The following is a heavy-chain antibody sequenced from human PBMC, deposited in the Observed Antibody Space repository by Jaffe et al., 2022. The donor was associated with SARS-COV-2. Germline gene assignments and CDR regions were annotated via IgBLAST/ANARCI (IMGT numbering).Heavy chain of an antibody. D-gene: IGHD3-16*02. V-gene: IGHV3-53*01. CDR3: AMGRSDQFDY. Sequence: EVQLVESGGGLVQPGGSLRLSCAASGFIVSNNYMYWVRQAPGKGLEWVSVIYTGHSTYYADSVKGRFTISRDSSKNTLSLQMNSLRAEDTAVYYCAMGRSDQFDYWGQGTLVTVSS. CDR2: IYTGHST. CDR1: GFIVSNNY. J-gene: IGHJ4*02.